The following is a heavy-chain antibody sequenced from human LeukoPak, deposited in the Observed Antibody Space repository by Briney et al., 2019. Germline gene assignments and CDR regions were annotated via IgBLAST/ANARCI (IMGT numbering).Heavy chain of an antibody. Sequence: GGSLRLSCAASGFAFSTFAMHWVRQTPGKGLDWVSVISYGGSNKYYADSVKGRFTISRDNSKNTLYLQMNSLRAEDTAVYYCARGVGFTFDYWGQGTLVTVSS. CDR3: ARGVGFTFDY. CDR1: GFAFSTFA. J-gene: IGHJ4*02. CDR2: ISYGGSNK. D-gene: IGHD1-26*01. V-gene: IGHV3-30*01.